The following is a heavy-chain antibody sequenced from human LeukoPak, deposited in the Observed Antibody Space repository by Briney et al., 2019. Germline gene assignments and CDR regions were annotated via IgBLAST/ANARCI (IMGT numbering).Heavy chain of an antibody. J-gene: IGHJ4*02. CDR3: ARYDSARDLLDY. CDR1: GVSIISSGYS. CDR2: IYHSGSA. V-gene: IGHV4-30-2*01. D-gene: IGHD3-10*02. Sequence: ASQTLSLTCAVSGVSIISSGYSWRWIRQPPGKGLEWIGFIYHSGSAYYNPSLKSRVTLSVDRSKSQFSLNLSSVTAADTAVYFCARYDSARDLLDYWGQGTLVTVSS.